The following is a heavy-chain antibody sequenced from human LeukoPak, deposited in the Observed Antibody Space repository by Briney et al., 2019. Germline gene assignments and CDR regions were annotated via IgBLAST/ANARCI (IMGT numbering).Heavy chain of an antibody. Sequence: GGSLRLSCAASGFTFSIYAMHWVRQAPGKGLEWVAVISYDGSNKYYADSVKGRFTISRDNSKNTLYLQMNSLRAEDTAVYYCARDRRGRGNDYGDYYYYGMDVWGKGTTVTVSS. CDR1: GFTFSIYA. J-gene: IGHJ6*04. CDR3: ARDRRGRGNDYGDYYYYGMDV. D-gene: IGHD4-17*01. V-gene: IGHV3-30*04. CDR2: ISYDGSNK.